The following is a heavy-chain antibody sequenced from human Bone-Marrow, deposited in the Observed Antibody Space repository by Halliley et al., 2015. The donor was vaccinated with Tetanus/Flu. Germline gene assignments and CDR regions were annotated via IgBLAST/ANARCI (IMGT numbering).Heavy chain of an antibody. Sequence: TLSLTCTVSGGSIRGYYWSWIRQTPEKGLEWIGYMFYNENTLYNPSLESRVTISLDTSKNQLSLNLISVTAADTAVYYCARGDSGHYWRFQHWGQGTLVSVSS. D-gene: IGHD6-19*01. J-gene: IGHJ1*01. CDR2: MFYNENT. CDR1: GGSIRGYY. CDR3: ARGDSGHYWRFQH. V-gene: IGHV4-59*01.